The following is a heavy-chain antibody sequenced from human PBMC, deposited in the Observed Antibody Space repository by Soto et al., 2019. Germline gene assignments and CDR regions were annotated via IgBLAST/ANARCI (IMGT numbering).Heavy chain of an antibody. J-gene: IGHJ4*02. V-gene: IGHV3-49*04. CDR2: IRSKAYGGTT. CDR3: TRVSSSSWYYFDY. CDR1: GFTFGDYA. Sequence: GGSLRLSCTASGFTFGDYAMSWVRQAPGKGLEWVGFIRSKAYGGTTEYAASVKGRFTISRDDSKSIAYLQMNSLKTEDTAVYYCTRVSSSSWYYFDYWGQGTLVTVSS. D-gene: IGHD6-13*01.